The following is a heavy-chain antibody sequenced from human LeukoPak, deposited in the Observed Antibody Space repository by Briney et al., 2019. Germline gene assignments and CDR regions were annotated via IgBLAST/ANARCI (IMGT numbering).Heavy chain of an antibody. V-gene: IGHV4-30-2*01. D-gene: IGHD3-10*01. CDR3: ARVYYYGSGNY. CDR1: GGSISSGGYS. Sequence: SQTLSLTCAVSGGSISSGGYSWSWIRQPPGKGLEWIGEINHSGSTNYNPSLKSRVTISVDTSKNQFSLKLSSVTAADTAVYYCARVYYYGSGNYWGQGTLVTVSS. J-gene: IGHJ4*02. CDR2: INHSGST.